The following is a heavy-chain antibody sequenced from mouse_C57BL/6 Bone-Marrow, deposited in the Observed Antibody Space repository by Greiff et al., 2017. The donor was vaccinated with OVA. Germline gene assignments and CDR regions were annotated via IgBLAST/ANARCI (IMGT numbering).Heavy chain of an antibody. CDR2: ISSGGSYT. V-gene: IGHV5-6*01. J-gene: IGHJ3*01. CDR1: GFTFSSYG. D-gene: IGHD1-1*01. Sequence: EVQVVESGGDLVKPGGSLKLSCAASGFTFSSYGMSWVRQTPDKRLEWVATISSGGSYTYYPDSVKGRFTISRDNAKNTLYLQMSSLKSEDTAMYYCARHLLLRSKAYWGQGTLVTVSA. CDR3: ARHLLLRSKAY.